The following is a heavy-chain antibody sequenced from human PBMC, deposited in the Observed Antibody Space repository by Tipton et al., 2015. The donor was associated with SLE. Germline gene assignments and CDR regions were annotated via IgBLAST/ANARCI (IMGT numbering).Heavy chain of an antibody. V-gene: IGHV4-34*01. J-gene: IGHJ6*03. D-gene: IGHD3/OR15-3a*01. CDR2: INHSGGT. CDR3: ARAPGLDRDYSFFYYMDV. CDR1: GGSFSGYY. Sequence: TLSLTCAVYGGSFSGYYWSWIRQPPGKGLEWIAEINHSGGTNYNPSLKSRVTISVDTSKNQFSLKVTSVTAADTAVYYCARAPGLDRDYSFFYYMDVGGKGTSVTVSS.